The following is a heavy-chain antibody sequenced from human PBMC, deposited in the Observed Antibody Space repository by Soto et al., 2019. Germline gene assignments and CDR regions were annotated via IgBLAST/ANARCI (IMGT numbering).Heavy chain of an antibody. CDR3: AKGIPYYYDSSGPRLDY. V-gene: IGHV3-30*18. D-gene: IGHD3-22*01. Sequence: QPGGSLRLSCAASGFTFSSYGMHWVRQAPGKGLEWVAVISYDGSNKYYADSVKGRFTISRDNSKNTLYLQMNSLRAEDTAVYYCAKGIPYYYDSSGPRLDYWGQGTLVTVSS. J-gene: IGHJ4*02. CDR1: GFTFSSYG. CDR2: ISYDGSNK.